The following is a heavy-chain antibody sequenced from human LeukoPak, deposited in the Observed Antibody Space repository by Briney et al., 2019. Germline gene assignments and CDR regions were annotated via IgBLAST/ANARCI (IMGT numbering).Heavy chain of an antibody. D-gene: IGHD3-10*01. V-gene: IGHV1-18*01. CDR2: ISAYNGNT. CDR3: ARDHLLLWFGERPHYMDV. CDR1: GYTFTSYG. J-gene: IGHJ6*03. Sequence: GASVKVSCKASGYTFTSYGISWVRQAPGQGLEWMGWISAYNGNTNYAQKLQGRVTMTTDTSTSTAYMELRSLRSDDTAVYYCARDHLLLWFGERPHYMDVWGKGTTVTVSS.